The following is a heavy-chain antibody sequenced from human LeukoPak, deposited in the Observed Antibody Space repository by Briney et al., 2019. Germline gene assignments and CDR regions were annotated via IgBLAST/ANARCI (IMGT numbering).Heavy chain of an antibody. V-gene: IGHV3-9*01. CDR3: AKDNTRRSTNFYYYYYMDV. CDR2: ISWNSGSI. D-gene: IGHD2-8*01. J-gene: IGHJ6*03. CDR1: GFTFDDYG. Sequence: GGSLRLSCAASGFTFDDYGFHWVRQAPGKGLEWVSGISWNSGSIGYADSVKGRFTISRDNAKNSLYLQMNSLRAEDTALYYCAKDNTRRSTNFYYYYYMDVRGKGTTVIVSS.